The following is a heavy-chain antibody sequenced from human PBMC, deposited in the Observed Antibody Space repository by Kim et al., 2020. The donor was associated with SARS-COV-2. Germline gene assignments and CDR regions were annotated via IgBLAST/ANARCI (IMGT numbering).Heavy chain of an antibody. D-gene: IGHD6-13*01. V-gene: IGHV1-3*01. CDR2: INAGNGNT. J-gene: IGHJ6*02. Sequence: ASVKVSCKASGYTFTSYAMHWVRQAPGQRLEWMGWINAGNGNTKYSQKFQGRVTITRDTSASTAYMELSSLRSEDTAVYYCARDGGYFGWFVGYYGMDVWGQGTTVTVSS. CDR1: GYTFTSYA. CDR3: ARDGGYFGWFVGYYGMDV.